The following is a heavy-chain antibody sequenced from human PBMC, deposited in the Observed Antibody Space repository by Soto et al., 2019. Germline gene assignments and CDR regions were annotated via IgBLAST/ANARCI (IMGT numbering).Heavy chain of an antibody. CDR3: ATDGGYCSSTSCYYYYYYGMDV. J-gene: IGHJ6*02. V-gene: IGHV3-74*01. CDR2: INSDGSSA. CDR1: GFTFSSYW. Sequence: GGSLRLSCAASGFTFSSYWMHWVRQAPGKGLVWVSRINSDGSSARYADSVKGRFTISRDSAKNTLYLQMNSLRAEDTAVYYCATDGGYCSSTSCYYYYYYGMDVWGQGTTVTVSS. D-gene: IGHD2-2*01.